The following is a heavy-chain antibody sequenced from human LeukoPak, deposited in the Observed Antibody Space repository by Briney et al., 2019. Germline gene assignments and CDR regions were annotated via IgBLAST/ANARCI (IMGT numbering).Heavy chain of an antibody. CDR3: ARDPDGGAWYRLDY. D-gene: IGHD6-19*01. V-gene: IGHV7-4-1*02. Sequence: ASVKVSCKASGYTFTNYAMNWVRQAPGQGLEWMGWINTNTGNPMYAQGFTGRFVFSLDTSVSTAFLQISSLKAEDTAVYYCARDPDGGAWYRLDYWGQGTLVTVSS. CDR2: INTNTGNP. J-gene: IGHJ4*02. CDR1: GYTFTNYA.